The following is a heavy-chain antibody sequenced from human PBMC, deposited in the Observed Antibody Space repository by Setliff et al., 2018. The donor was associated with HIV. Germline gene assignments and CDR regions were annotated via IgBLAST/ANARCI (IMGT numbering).Heavy chain of an antibody. J-gene: IGHJ6*03. V-gene: IGHV4-34*01. D-gene: IGHD5-12*01. CDR1: GGSFSAYY. CDR3: ARQGGYSGYGFYYYYYYMDV. Sequence: SETLSLTCAVYGGSFSAYYWSWIRQPAGKGLEWIGEINHSGSTNYNPSLKSRVTISRDTSKNQFSLKLNAVTAADTAVYYCARQGGYSGYGFYYYYYYMDVWGKGTTVTV. CDR2: INHSGST.